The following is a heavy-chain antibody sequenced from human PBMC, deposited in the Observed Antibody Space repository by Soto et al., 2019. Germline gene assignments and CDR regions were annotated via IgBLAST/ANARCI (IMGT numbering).Heavy chain of an antibody. CDR2: INPSVGST. Sequence: ASVKVSCKASGYSFTSYYMYWVRQAPGQGLEWVGVINPSVGSTNYALKFQGRVTMTRDTSTSTVYMELSSLRSEDTAMYYCARYIVVVTATYAFDIWGQGTMVTVSS. CDR1: GYSFTSYY. V-gene: IGHV1-46*01. D-gene: IGHD2-21*02. J-gene: IGHJ3*02. CDR3: ARYIVVVTATYAFDI.